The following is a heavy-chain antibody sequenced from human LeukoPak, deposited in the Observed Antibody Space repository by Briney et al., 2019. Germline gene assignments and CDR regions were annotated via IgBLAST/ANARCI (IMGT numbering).Heavy chain of an antibody. CDR1: GFTFSNYW. Sequence: GGSLRLSCAVSGFTFSNYWMHWVRQAPGKGLVWVSRIKSDGSRTDYADSVKGRFTISRDNAKNTLYLKMNSLRAEDTAIYYCARELPFDYWGQGTLVTVSS. D-gene: IGHD2-15*01. CDR2: IKSDGSRT. J-gene: IGHJ4*02. CDR3: ARELPFDY. V-gene: IGHV3-74*01.